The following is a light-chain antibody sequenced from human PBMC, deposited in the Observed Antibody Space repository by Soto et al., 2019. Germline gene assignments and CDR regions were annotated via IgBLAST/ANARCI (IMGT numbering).Light chain of an antibody. CDR2: GAS. CDR3: QQYGSWT. CDR1: QRVSSSY. J-gene: IGKJ1*01. Sequence: EIVLTQSPGTLSLSPGETATLSCRASQRVSSSYLAWYQQKPGQAPRLLIYGASSRATGIPDRFSGSGSGTDFTLTISRLEPEDFAVYYCQQYGSWTFGQGTKVDIK. V-gene: IGKV3-20*01.